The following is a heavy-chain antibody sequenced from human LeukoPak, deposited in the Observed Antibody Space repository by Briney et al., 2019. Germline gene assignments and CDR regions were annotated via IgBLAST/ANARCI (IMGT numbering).Heavy chain of an antibody. CDR3: ARDGLGLYYDFWSGYGAAGKEKYFDY. V-gene: IGHV1-18*01. Sequence: ASVKVSCKASGYTFTSYGISWVRQAPGQGLEWMGWISAYNGNTNYAQKLQGRVTMTTDTSTSTAYTELRSLRSDDTAVYYCARDGLGLYYDFWSGYGAAGKEKYFDYWGQGTLVTVSS. J-gene: IGHJ4*02. D-gene: IGHD3-3*01. CDR1: GYTFTSYG. CDR2: ISAYNGNT.